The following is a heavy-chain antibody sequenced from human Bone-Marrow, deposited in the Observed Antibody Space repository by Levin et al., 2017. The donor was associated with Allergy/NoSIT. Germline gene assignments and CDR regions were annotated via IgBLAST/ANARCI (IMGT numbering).Heavy chain of an antibody. V-gene: IGHV3-33*01. Sequence: PWGALRLSCAASGFTFSNYGMHWVRQAPGKELEWVAVIWNDGSNKYYADSVKGRFTISRDNSKNTLYLQMNSLRAEDTAVYYCARVRGDGDYIFDYWGQGTLVTVSS. D-gene: IGHD4-17*01. CDR1: GFTFSNYG. CDR3: ARVRGDGDYIFDY. CDR2: IWNDGSNK. J-gene: IGHJ4*02.